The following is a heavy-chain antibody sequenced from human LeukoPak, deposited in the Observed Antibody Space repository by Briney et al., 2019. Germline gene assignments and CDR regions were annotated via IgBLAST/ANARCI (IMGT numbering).Heavy chain of an antibody. CDR2: IYTSGST. V-gene: IGHV4-61*02. J-gene: IGHJ5*02. Sequence: PSETLSLTCTVSGGSISSGSYYWSWIRQPAGKGLEWIGRIYTSGSTNYNPSLKSRVTISVDTSKNQFSLKLSSVTAADPAVYYCARDYYDSSGYYPSHGWFDPWGQGTLVTVSS. CDR1: GGSISSGSYY. D-gene: IGHD3-22*01. CDR3: ARDYYDSSGYYPSHGWFDP.